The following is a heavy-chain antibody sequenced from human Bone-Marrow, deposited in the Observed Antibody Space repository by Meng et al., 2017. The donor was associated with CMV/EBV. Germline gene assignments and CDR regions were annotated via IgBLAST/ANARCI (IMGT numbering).Heavy chain of an antibody. V-gene: IGHV3-30*02. J-gene: IGHJ5*02. CDR2: IRYDGSNK. CDR1: GFTFSSYG. Sequence: GASLKISCAASGFTFSSYGMHWVRQAPGKGLEWVAFIRYDGSNKYYADSVKGRFTISRDNSKNTLYLQMNSLRAEDTAVYYCANPASSSGPNWFDPWGQGTLVTVSS. D-gene: IGHD6-13*01. CDR3: ANPASSSGPNWFDP.